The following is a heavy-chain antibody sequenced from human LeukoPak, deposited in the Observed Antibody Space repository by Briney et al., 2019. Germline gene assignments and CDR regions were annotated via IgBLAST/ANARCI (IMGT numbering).Heavy chain of an antibody. J-gene: IGHJ4*02. CDR1: GDTFTSYG. D-gene: IGHD3-3*01. V-gene: IGHV1-18*01. CDR3: ARSYYDFWSGYGY. CDR2: ISPYNGNT. Sequence: ASVKVSCKASGDTFTSYGIIWVRQAPGQGLEWMGWISPYNGNTKYAQKFQGRVTMTTDTSTSTAYMEMRSLRSDDTAVYYCARSYYDFWSGYGYWGQGTLVTVSS.